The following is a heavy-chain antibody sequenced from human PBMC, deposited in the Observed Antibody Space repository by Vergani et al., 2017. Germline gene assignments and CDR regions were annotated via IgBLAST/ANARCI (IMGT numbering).Heavy chain of an antibody. CDR2: IRHDGIT. V-gene: IGHV4-34*01. CDR1: GGSFNDYW. CDR3: AREGYCTNGVCFTLFDV. Sequence: QAQLQQWGAGLLKPSETLSLTCAIYGGSFNDYWWTWIRQPPGKGLEWIGEIRHDGITTYSPSLKSRVTISIDTSTHQFSLNLRSVTAADTAVYYCAREGYCTNGVCFTLFDVWGQGALVTVSS. D-gene: IGHD2-8*01. J-gene: IGHJ4*02.